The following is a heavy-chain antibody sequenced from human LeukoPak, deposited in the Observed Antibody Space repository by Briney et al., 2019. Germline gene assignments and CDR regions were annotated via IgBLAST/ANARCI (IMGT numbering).Heavy chain of an antibody. J-gene: IGHJ5*02. CDR1: GGTFKNYA. CDR2: IIPIFGTP. D-gene: IGHD2-8*02. Sequence: GASVKVSCKASGGTFKNYAISWVRQAPGQGLEWLGGIIPIFGTPNYSRNFQDRVTFTTDEATRTAYMELSSLRSEDTAIYYCARSYLVFNWFDPWGQGTLVTVSS. CDR3: ARSYLVFNWFDP. V-gene: IGHV1-69*05.